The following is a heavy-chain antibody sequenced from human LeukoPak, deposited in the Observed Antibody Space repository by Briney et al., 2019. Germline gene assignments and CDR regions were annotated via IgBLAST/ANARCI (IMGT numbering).Heavy chain of an antibody. CDR2: ISWYSGSI. CDR1: GFTFDDYA. V-gene: IGHV3-9*01. D-gene: IGHD3-16*01. Sequence: GSSLRLSCGASGFTFDDYAMHGVPRAPGKGLEGVSGISWYSGSIGYADSVKGRFTISRDNAKNSLYLQMKSLRAEDTALYYCAKERFDYWGQGTLVTVSS. J-gene: IGHJ4*02. CDR3: AKERFDY.